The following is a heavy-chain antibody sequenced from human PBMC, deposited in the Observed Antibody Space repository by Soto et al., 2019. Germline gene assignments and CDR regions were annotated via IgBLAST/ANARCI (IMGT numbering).Heavy chain of an antibody. CDR1: GGSISSSSYY. V-gene: IGHV4-39*01. CDR3: ARATYYDFWSGYSKTNWFDP. Sequence: TSETLSLTCTVSGGSISSSSYYWGWIRQPPGKGLEWIGSIYYSGSTYYNPSLKSRVTISVDTSKNQFSLKLSSVTAADTAVYYCARATYYDFWSGYSKTNWFDPWGQGTLVTV. D-gene: IGHD3-3*01. CDR2: IYYSGST. J-gene: IGHJ5*02.